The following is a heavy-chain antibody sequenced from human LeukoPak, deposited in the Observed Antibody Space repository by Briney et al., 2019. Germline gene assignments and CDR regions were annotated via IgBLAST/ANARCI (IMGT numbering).Heavy chain of an antibody. V-gene: IGHV3-48*03. D-gene: IGHD4-11*01. CDR2: ISSSGSTI. CDR1: GFTFSSYE. Sequence: GGSLRLSCAASGFTFSSYEMNWVREAPGKGLEWVSYISSSGSTIYYADSVKGRFTISRDNAKNSLYLQMNSLRAEDTAVYYCATLVTRPPYNWFDPWGQGTLVTVSS. CDR3: ATLVTRPPYNWFDP. J-gene: IGHJ5*02.